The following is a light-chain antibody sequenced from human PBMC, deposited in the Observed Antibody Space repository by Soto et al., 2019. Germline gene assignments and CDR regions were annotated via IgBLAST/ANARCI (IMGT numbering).Light chain of an antibody. CDR1: SSDVGGYKY. Sequence: QSVLTQPPSASGSPGQSVTISCTGTSSDVGGYKYVSWYQQHPGKAPKLILYEVSKRPSGVPDRFSGAKSGNTASLTISGLQPEDEADYYCSSYTSTSTLFVFGTGTKVTVL. CDR2: EVS. CDR3: SSYTSTSTLFV. J-gene: IGLJ1*01. V-gene: IGLV2-8*01.